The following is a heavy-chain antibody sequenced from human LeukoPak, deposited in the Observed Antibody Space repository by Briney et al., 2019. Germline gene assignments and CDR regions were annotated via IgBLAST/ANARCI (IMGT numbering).Heavy chain of an antibody. V-gene: IGHV1-8*01. D-gene: IGHD3-22*01. CDR1: GYTFTSYD. Sequence: VKVSCKASGYTFTSYDINWVRQATGQGLEWMGWMNPNSGNTGYAQKFQGRVTMTRNTSISTAYMELSSLRSEDTAVYYCARGFGYYYDSSGYCAGWFDPWGQGTLVTVSS. CDR2: MNPNSGNT. CDR3: ARGFGYYYDSSGYCAGWFDP. J-gene: IGHJ5*02.